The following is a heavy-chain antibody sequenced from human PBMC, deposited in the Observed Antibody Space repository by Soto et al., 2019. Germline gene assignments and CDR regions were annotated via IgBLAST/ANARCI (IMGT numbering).Heavy chain of an antibody. CDR1: SGSISSYY. Sequence: PAETLSLTCTGSSGSISSYYCIWILPPPGKGLEWIGHIYDSGSTYYNPSLKSRVTISVDTSKNQFSLKLSSVTAADTAVYYCARVDEAAAGEYFDHWGQGTLVTVSS. D-gene: IGHD6-13*01. CDR3: ARVDEAAAGEYFDH. CDR2: IYDSGST. J-gene: IGHJ4*02. V-gene: IGHV4-59*08.